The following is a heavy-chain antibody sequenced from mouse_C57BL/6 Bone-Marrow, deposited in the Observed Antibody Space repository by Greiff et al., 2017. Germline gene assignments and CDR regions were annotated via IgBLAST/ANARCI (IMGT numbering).Heavy chain of an antibody. D-gene: IGHD2-5*01. CDR3: ARGEDSNYVGYYYARDY. CDR2: IHPNSGST. Sequence: QVQLQQPGAELVKPGASVKLSCKASGYTFTSYWMHWVKQRPGQGLEWIGMIHPNSGSTNYNEKFKSKATLTVDKSSSTAYMQLSSLTSEDSAVXYCARGEDSNYVGYYYARDYWGQGTSVTVSS. CDR1: GYTFTSYW. J-gene: IGHJ4*01. V-gene: IGHV1-64*01.